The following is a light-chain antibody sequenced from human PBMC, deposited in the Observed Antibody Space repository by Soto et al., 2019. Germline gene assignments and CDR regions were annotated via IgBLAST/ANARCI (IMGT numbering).Light chain of an antibody. CDR2: EDS. Sequence: QSVLTQPASGTGSPGQSITISCTGTSSDVGSYNLVSWYQQHPGKAPKLIIYEDSKRPSGVSNRFSGSKSGNTASLTISGLQAEDEADYYCCSYAGSGTYVFGTGTKVTVL. J-gene: IGLJ1*01. CDR1: SSDVGSYNL. V-gene: IGLV2-23*01. CDR3: CSYAGSGTYV.